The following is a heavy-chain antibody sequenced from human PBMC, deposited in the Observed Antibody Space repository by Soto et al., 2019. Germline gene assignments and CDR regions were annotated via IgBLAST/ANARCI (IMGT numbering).Heavy chain of an antibody. CDR1: GGTFSSYT. V-gene: IGHV1-69*08. CDR3: ARDRTGTTRGAFDI. Sequence: QVQLVQSGAEVKKPGSSVKVSCKASGGTFSSYTISWVRQAPGQGLEWMGRIIPILGIANYAQKFQGRVTITAAKCTSTAYRELSSLRTEDPAGYYCARDRTGTTRGAFDIWGQGRMVTVSS. CDR2: IIPILGIA. D-gene: IGHD1-7*01. J-gene: IGHJ3*02.